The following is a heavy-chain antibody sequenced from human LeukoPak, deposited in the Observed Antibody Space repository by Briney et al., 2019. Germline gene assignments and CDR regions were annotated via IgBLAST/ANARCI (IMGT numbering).Heavy chain of an antibody. V-gene: IGHV4-39*01. CDR3: ARDDDFSGFDP. Sequence: SETLSLTCTVSGGSFRSSSYYWGWIHQTPGKGLEWIGCIYYSGSTYYNPSLKSRVTISVDTSENQFSLKLSSVTAADTAVYYCARDDDFSGFDPWGQGTLVTVSS. CDR1: GGSFRSSSYY. D-gene: IGHD3-3*01. CDR2: IYYSGST. J-gene: IGHJ5*02.